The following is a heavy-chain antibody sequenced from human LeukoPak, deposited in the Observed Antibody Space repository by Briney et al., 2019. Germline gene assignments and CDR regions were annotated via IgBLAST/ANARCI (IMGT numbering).Heavy chain of an antibody. D-gene: IGHD6-13*01. CDR2: IDQGGSVR. CDR1: GFSFSTYW. J-gene: IGHJ4*02. Sequence: GGSLRLSCAASGFSFSTYWMSWVRQTPEKGLEFVANIDQGGSVRNYMDSLKGRCTICRDNARKSLYLEINSLRADDTAVYYCARDPESSSFDLWGRGALVTVSS. V-gene: IGHV3-7*01. CDR3: ARDPESSSFDL.